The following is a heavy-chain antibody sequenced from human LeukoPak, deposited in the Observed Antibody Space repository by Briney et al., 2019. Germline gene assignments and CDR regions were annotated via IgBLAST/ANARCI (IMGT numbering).Heavy chain of an antibody. V-gene: IGHV1-18*04. CDR2: ISAYNGNT. CDR1: GYTFTGYY. CDR3: ARFSDIVVVPAAVPYAFDI. J-gene: IGHJ3*02. D-gene: IGHD2-2*01. Sequence: ASVKVSCKASGYTFTGYYMHWVRQAPGQGLEWMGWISAYNGNTNYAQKLQGRVTMTTDTSTSTAYMELRSLRSDDTAVYYCARFSDIVVVPAAVPYAFDIWGQGTMVTVSS.